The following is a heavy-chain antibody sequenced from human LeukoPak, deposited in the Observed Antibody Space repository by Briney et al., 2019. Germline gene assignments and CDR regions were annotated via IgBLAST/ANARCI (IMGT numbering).Heavy chain of an antibody. CDR2: IYYSGST. CDR1: GGSISSSSYY. CDR3: ARHVLSYCSGGSCYFIDY. Sequence: SETVSLTCTVSGGSISSSSYYWGWIRQPPGKGLEWIGSIYYSGSTYYNPSLKSRVTISVDTSKNQFSLKLSSVTAADTAVYYCARHVLSYCSGGSCYFIDYWGQGTLVTVSS. J-gene: IGHJ4*02. V-gene: IGHV4-39*01. D-gene: IGHD2-15*01.